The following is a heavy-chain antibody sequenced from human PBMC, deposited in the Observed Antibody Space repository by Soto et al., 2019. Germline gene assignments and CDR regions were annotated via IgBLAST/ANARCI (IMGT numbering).Heavy chain of an antibody. CDR1: GFTFSSYA. D-gene: IGHD3-10*01. J-gene: IGHJ4*02. CDR2: ISGSGGST. V-gene: IGHV3-23*01. Sequence: VQLLESGGGLVQPGGSLRLSCAASGFTFSSYAMSWVRQAPGKGLEWVSAISGSGGSTYYADSVKGRFTISRDNSKNTLYLQMNSLRAEDTAVYYCAKDPQLSYYYGSGSYHDYWGQGTLVTVSS. CDR3: AKDPQLSYYYGSGSYHDY.